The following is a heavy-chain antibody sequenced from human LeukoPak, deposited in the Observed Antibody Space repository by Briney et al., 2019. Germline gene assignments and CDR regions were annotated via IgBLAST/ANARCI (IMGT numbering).Heavy chain of an antibody. CDR2: ISSSSSYI. Sequence: GGSLRLSCAASGFTFSSYSMSWVRQAPGKGLEWVSSISSSSSYIYYADSVKGRFTISRDNAKNSLYLQMNSLRAEDTAVYYCARKSDYGNWFDPWGQGTLVTVSS. V-gene: IGHV3-21*01. CDR3: ARKSDYGNWFDP. J-gene: IGHJ5*02. CDR1: GFTFSSYS. D-gene: IGHD4-17*01.